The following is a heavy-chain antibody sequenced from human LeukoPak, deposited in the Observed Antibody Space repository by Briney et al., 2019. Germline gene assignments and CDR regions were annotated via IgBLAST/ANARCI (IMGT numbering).Heavy chain of an antibody. CDR1: GFTFSSYA. D-gene: IGHD3-3*01. CDR3: ARDGFGLKDCYYGMDV. V-gene: IGHV3-30*09. Sequence: PGGSLRLSCAASGFTFSSYAMHWVRQAPGKGLEWVAVISYDGSNKYYADSVKGRFAISRDNSKNTLYLQMNSLRAEDTAVYYCARDGFGLKDCYYGMDVWGQGTTVTVSS. J-gene: IGHJ6*02. CDR2: ISYDGSNK.